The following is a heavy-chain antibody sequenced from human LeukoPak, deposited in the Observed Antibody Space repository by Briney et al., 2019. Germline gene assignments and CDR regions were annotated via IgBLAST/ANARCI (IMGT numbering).Heavy chain of an antibody. J-gene: IGHJ2*01. CDR1: GYTFTGYY. CDR3: ARDSHYYGSGRPYWYFDL. Sequence: ASVKVSCKASGYTFTGYYMHWVRQAPGQGLEWMGWINPNSGGTNYAQKFQGRVTMTTDTSTSTAYMELRSLRSDDTAVYYCARDSHYYGSGRPYWYFDLWGRGTLVTVSS. V-gene: IGHV1-2*02. D-gene: IGHD3-10*01. CDR2: INPNSGGT.